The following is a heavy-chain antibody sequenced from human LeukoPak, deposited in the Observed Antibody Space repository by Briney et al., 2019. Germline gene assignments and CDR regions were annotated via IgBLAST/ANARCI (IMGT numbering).Heavy chain of an antibody. CDR1: GFTFSDYY. CDR2: ISSDWKTI. D-gene: IGHD2-21*02. CDR3: AKDPRLCGGDCFTTIDF. J-gene: IGHJ3*01. Sequence: PGGSLRLSCAASGFTFSDYYMSWIRQAPGKGLEWVSYISSDWKTIYYADSVKGRFTLSRDNGKNTLYLQMNNLRAEDTAIYYCAKDPRLCGGDCFTTIDFWGQGTMVTVSS. V-gene: IGHV3-11*01.